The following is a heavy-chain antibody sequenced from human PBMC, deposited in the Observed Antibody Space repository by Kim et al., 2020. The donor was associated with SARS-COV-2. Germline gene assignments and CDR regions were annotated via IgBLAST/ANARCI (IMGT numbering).Heavy chain of an antibody. CDR1: GGSISSSSYY. V-gene: IGHV4-39*01. Sequence: SETLSLTCTVSGGSISSSSYYWGWIRQPPGKGLEWIGSIYYSGSTYYNPSLKSRVTISVDTSKNQFSLKLSSVTAADTAVYYCAGGRIAVAGPPINWFDPWGQGTLVTVSS. D-gene: IGHD6-19*01. J-gene: IGHJ5*02. CDR3: AGGRIAVAGPPINWFDP. CDR2: IYYSGST.